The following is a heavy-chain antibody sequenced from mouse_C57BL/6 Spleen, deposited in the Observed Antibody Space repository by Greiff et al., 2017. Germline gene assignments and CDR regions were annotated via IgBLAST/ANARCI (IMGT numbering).Heavy chain of an antibody. J-gene: IGHJ2*01. CDR2: IYPGSGNT. Sequence: QVQLKQSGAELVRPGASVKLSCKASGYTFTDYYINWVKQRPGQGLEWIARIYPGSGNTYYNEKFKGKATLTAEKSSSTAYMQLSSLTSEDSAVYFCATITTVVADYFDYWGQGTTLTVSS. V-gene: IGHV1-76*01. D-gene: IGHD1-1*01. CDR1: GYTFTDYY. CDR3: ATITTVVADYFDY.